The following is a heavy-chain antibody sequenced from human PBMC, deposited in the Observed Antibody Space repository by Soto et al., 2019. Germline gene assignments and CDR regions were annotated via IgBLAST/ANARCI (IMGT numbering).Heavy chain of an antibody. V-gene: IGHV3-23*01. D-gene: IGHD3-9*01. CDR2: ISASGLTT. CDR1: GFTFSSAA. Sequence: PGESLTISCAASGFTFSSAAMSWVRQAPGKGLEWVSFISASGLTTYFADSVKGRFSIPRDKSTDTLYLQINSLRAEDTGVYYCAHCNCFAWWSRSYYYGMDVWGQGTTVTVSS. CDR3: AHCNCFAWWSRSYYYGMDV. J-gene: IGHJ6*02.